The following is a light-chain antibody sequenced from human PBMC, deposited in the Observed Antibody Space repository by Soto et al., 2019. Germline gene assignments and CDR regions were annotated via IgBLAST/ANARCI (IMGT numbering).Light chain of an antibody. CDR1: QSVSSDS. CDR3: QQSYTSVQT. CDR2: GAS. J-gene: IGKJ2*01. Sequence: EIVLTQSPGTLSSSPGEGATLSCRASQSVSSDSVAWYQQKPGQAPRLLIFGASRRATDIPDRFSGGGSGTDFTLTISRLEPEDSGTYYCQQSYTSVQTFGQGTKLEIK. V-gene: IGKV3-20*01.